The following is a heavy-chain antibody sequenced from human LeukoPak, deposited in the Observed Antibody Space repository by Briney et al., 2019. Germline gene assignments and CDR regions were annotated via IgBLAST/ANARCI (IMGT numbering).Heavy chain of an antibody. CDR1: GFTFSTSG. D-gene: IGHD5-12*01. Sequence: GGSLTLSCAASGFTFSTSGMHWVRQAPGEGLEWVAFIQYDGSNKYYEDSVKGRFTISRDNSKNTLYLQMNSLSAEDTAVYYCAKDGGWLRYYYFDYWGQGTLVTVSS. J-gene: IGHJ4*02. CDR2: IQYDGSNK. CDR3: AKDGGWLRYYYFDY. V-gene: IGHV3-30*02.